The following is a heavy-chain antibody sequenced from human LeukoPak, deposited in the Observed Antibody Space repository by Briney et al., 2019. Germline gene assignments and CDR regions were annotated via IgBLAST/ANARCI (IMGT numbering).Heavy chain of an antibody. J-gene: IGHJ6*03. CDR1: GGSISTYY. V-gene: IGHV4-59*01. CDR2: IYYSGST. CDR3: ARDSFLMVRGVISFYMDA. Sequence: SETLSLTCSVSGGSISTYYWSWIRQPPGKGLEWIGSIYYSGSTNYNLSLNSRVTISVDTSKNQFSLKLSSVTAADTAVYYCARDSFLMVRGVISFYMDAWGKGTTVTVSS. D-gene: IGHD3-10*01.